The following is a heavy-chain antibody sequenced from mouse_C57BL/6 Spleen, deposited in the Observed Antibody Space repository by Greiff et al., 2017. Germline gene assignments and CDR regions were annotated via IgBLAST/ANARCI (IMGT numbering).Heavy chain of an antibody. J-gene: IGHJ3*01. CDR3: AISPLIMPFAY. CDR1: GYTFTSYW. D-gene: IGHD2-4*01. CDR2: IHPSDGDT. V-gene: IGHV1-74*01. Sequence: VQLQQPGAELVKPGASVTVSCKASGYTFTSYWMHWVKQRPGQGLEWIGRIHPSDGDTNYNQKFKGQTTLTVDKSSSTAYMQLCSQTSEDSAVDYCAISPLIMPFAYWGQGTLVTVSA.